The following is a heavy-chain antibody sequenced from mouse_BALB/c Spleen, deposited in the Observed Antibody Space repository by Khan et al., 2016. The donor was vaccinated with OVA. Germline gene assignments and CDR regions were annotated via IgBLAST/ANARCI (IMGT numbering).Heavy chain of an antibody. CDR2: ISIYYDNI. D-gene: IGHD2-2*01. J-gene: IGHJ2*01. CDR1: GYTFTDYA. V-gene: IGHV1S137*01. Sequence: VQLQESGPELVRPGESVKISCKGSGYTFTDYAMHWVKQSHAKSLEWIGVISIYYDNINYNQQFKGKATMTVEKSSSTAYMELARLTSEDSAIYYCARGGQWVRREGGNSDYWGQGTTLTVSS. CDR3: ARGGQWVRREGGNSDY.